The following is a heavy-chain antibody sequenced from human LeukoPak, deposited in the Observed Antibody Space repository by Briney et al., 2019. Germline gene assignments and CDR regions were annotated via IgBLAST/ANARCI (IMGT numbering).Heavy chain of an antibody. CDR1: GGTISSYA. CDR3: ARDSSGLGPDYFDY. CDR2: IIPMFRTA. V-gene: IGHV1-69*13. D-gene: IGHD3-16*01. J-gene: IGHJ4*02. Sequence: SVKVSCKASGGTISSYAISWVRQAPGQGLEWKGGIIPMFRTADYAQQFQGRVTITADESTSTAYMELSSLRFEDTAVYYCARDSSGLGPDYFDYWGQGTLVTASS.